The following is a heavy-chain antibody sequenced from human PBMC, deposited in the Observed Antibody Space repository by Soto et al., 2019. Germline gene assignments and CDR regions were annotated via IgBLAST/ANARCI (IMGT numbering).Heavy chain of an antibody. CDR1: GGSISSSSYY. D-gene: IGHD2-15*01. J-gene: IGHJ5*02. V-gene: IGHV4-39*01. Sequence: PSETLSLTCTVSGGSISSSSYYWGWIRQPPGKGLEWIGSIYYSGSTYYNPSLKSRVTISVDTSKNQFSLKLSSATAADTAVYYCARHIQTGVAATTINTPWFDPWGQGTLVTVSS. CDR2: IYYSGST. CDR3: ARHIQTGVAATTINTPWFDP.